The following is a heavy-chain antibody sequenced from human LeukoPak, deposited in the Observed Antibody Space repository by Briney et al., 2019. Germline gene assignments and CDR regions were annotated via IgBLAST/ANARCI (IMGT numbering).Heavy chain of an antibody. CDR3: AGYSGYDHAPPYYGMDV. V-gene: IGHV3-30-3*01. CDR1: GFTFSSYA. D-gene: IGHD5-12*01. J-gene: IGHJ6*04. CDR2: ISYDGSNK. Sequence: PGGSLRLSCAAPGFTFSSYAMHWVRQAPGKGLEWVAVISYDGSNKYYADSVKGRFTISRDNSKNTLYLQMNSLRAEDTAVYYCAGYSGYDHAPPYYGMDVWGKGTTVTVSS.